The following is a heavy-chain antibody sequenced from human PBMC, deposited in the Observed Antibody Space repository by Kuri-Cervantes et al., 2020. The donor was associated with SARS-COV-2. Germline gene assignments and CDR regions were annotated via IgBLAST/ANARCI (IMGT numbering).Heavy chain of an antibody. CDR1: GYTFTGYY. J-gene: IGHJ4*02. CDR2: INPNSGGT. D-gene: IGHD1-1*01. CDR3: ARGGKNWNYYFDY. V-gene: IGHV1-2*05. Sequence: ASVKVSCKASGYTFTGYYMYWVRQAPGQGLEWMGRINPNSGGTNYAQKFQGRVTMTRDTSISTAYMELSRLRSDDTVVYYCARGGKNWNYYFDYWGQGTLVTSSS.